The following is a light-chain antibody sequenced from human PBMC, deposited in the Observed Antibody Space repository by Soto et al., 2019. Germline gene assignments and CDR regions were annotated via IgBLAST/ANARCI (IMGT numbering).Light chain of an antibody. V-gene: IGLV2-23*02. Sequence: QSALTQPASVYGSPGQSITISCTGTSSDVGSYNLVSWYQQHPGKPPKLMIYEVTKRPSGVSNRFSGSKSGNTASLTISGLQAEDEADYHCCSYAGTFYVFGTGTKLTVL. CDR1: SSDVGSYNL. CDR2: EVT. J-gene: IGLJ1*01. CDR3: CSYAGTFYV.